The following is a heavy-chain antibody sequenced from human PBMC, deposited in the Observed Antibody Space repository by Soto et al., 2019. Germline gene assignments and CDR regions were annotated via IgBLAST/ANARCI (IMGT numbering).Heavy chain of an antibody. CDR3: AKASCSGGSCSAWGFSYYMDV. J-gene: IGHJ6*03. V-gene: IGHV3-23*01. Sequence: GGSLRLSCAASGFTFSSYAMSWVRQAPGKGLEWVSAISGSGGSTYYADSVKGRFTISRDNSKNTLYLQMNSLRAEDTAVYYCAKASCSGGSCSAWGFSYYMDVWGKGTTVTVSS. D-gene: IGHD2-15*01. CDR2: ISGSGGST. CDR1: GFTFSSYA.